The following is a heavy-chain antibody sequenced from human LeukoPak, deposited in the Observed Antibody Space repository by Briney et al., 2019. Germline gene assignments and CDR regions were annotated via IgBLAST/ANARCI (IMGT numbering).Heavy chain of an antibody. D-gene: IGHD3-10*01. CDR2: IYYSGST. CDR3: ARLLYYSGSGNFDF. Sequence: SETLSLICTVSGGSISSHYWIWTRQAPGKGLEWIGYIYYSGSTNYNPSLRSRVTMSAETSKNQFSLKLSSVTAADTAVYYCARLLYYSGSGNFDFWGQGILVTVSS. V-gene: IGHV4-59*11. CDR1: GGSISSHY. J-gene: IGHJ4*02.